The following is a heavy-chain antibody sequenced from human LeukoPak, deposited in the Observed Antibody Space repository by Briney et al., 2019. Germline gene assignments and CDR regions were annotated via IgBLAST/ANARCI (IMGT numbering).Heavy chain of an antibody. D-gene: IGHD1-14*01. J-gene: IGHJ5*02. CDR1: GYPFTKWE. CDR2: VHPDNGNT. CDR3: ATGPRNDP. V-gene: IGHV1-8*01. Sequence: RASVKVSCKTSGYPFTKWEINWVRQAAGQGLEWLGWVHPDNGNTYYAQRFRGRVTMSRDTSATTAYMELSGLRSNDTAVYFCATGPRNDPWGQGTLVTVSS.